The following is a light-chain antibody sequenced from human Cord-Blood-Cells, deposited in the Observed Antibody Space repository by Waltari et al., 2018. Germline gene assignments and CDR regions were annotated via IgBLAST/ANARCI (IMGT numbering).Light chain of an antibody. CDR3: QQSYSNPHT. Sequence: IQMTQSPSSFFVSAAVGVTITCRASQSISSYLYWYQQKPGKAPKLLIYAASSLQSGVPSRFSGSGSGTEFTLTISSLQPEDFATYYCQQSYSNPHTFGQGTKLEIK. CDR2: AAS. V-gene: IGKV1-39*01. CDR1: QSISSY. J-gene: IGKJ2*01.